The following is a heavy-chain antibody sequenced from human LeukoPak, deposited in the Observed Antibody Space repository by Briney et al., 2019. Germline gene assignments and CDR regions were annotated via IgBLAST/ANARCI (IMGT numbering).Heavy chain of an antibody. J-gene: IGHJ3*02. D-gene: IGHD3-3*01. V-gene: IGHV1-46*01. CDR1: GYTFTSYY. CDR3: ARAGGVVITDPHKYGAFDI. CDR2: IIPSGGST. Sequence: ASLKVSCKASGYTFTSYYMHWVRQAPGQGLEWMGIIIPSGGSTSYAQKFQGRVTMTRDMSTSTVYMELSSLRSEDTAVYYCARAGGVVITDPHKYGAFDIWGQGTMVTVSS.